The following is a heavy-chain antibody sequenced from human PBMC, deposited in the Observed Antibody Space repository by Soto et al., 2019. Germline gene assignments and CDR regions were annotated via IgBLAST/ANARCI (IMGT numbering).Heavy chain of an antibody. CDR2: ITRISSYI. Sequence: EVQLVESGGGPVKPGGSLRLSCAASGFAFNTYSMNWVRQAPGKGLEWVAFITRISSYIYYADSVRGRFTLPRDNAKNYLSLQMNSLRAEDTAIYYCARDDGWLILDYWGQGTLVTVSS. D-gene: IGHD6-19*01. V-gene: IGHV3-21*06. CDR1: GFAFNTYS. J-gene: IGHJ4*02. CDR3: ARDDGWLILDY.